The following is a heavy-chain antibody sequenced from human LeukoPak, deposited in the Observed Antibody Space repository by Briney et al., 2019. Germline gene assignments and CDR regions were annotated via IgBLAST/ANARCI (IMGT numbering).Heavy chain of an antibody. J-gene: IGHJ3*02. D-gene: IGHD3-10*02. CDR3: ARDVFAFDI. Sequence: GRFLRLSCAASGFTFSSYGMHWVRQAPGKGLEWVAVIWYDGSNKYYADSVKGRFTISRDNSKNTLYLQMNSLRAEDTAVYYCARDVFAFDIWGQGTMVTVSS. CDR1: GFTFSSYG. V-gene: IGHV3-33*01. CDR2: IWYDGSNK.